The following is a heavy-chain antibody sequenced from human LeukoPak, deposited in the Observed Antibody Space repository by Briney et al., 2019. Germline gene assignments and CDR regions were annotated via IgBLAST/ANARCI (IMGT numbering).Heavy chain of an antibody. Sequence: PSESLSLTCTVSGGSISSYYWSWIRQPPGKGLEWIRCIYYSGSTNYNPSLKTRVTISVDTSKNQFSLKLSSVTAADTAVYYCARGTTGTTSYDGPTNEYYFDYWGQGTLVTVSS. CDR2: IYYSGST. J-gene: IGHJ4*02. V-gene: IGHV4-59*01. D-gene: IGHD1-1*01. CDR3: ARGTTGTTSYDGPTNEYYFDY. CDR1: GGSISSYY.